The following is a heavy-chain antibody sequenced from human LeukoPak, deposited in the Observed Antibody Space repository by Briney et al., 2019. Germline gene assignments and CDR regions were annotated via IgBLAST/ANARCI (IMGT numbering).Heavy chain of an antibody. V-gene: IGHV3-30*02. CDR1: GFTFSSYG. J-gene: IGHJ6*03. D-gene: IGHD3-10*01. Sequence: GGSLRLSCAASGFTFSSYGMHWVRQAPGKGLEWVAFIRYDGSNKYYADSVKGRFTISRDNSKNTLYLQMNSLRAEDTAVYYCAKQWSRLKSQTKYGSGSYYYYMDVWGKGTTVTISS. CDR2: IRYDGSNK. CDR3: AKQWSRLKSQTKYGSGSYYYYMDV.